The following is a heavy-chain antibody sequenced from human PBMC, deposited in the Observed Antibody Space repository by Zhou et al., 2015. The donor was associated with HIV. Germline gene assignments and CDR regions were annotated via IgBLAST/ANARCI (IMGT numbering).Heavy chain of an antibody. Sequence: QVQLVESGGGVVQPGRSLRLSCAASGFTFSSYGMHWVRQAPGKGLEWVAVIWYDGSNKYYADSVKGRFTISRDNSKNTLYLQMNSLRAEDTAVYYCARTTAMVTGXAFDIWGQGTMVTVSS. CDR2: IWYDGSNK. CDR3: ARTTAMVTGXAFDI. D-gene: IGHD5-18*01. CDR1: GFTFSSYG. J-gene: IGHJ3*02. V-gene: IGHV3-33*01.